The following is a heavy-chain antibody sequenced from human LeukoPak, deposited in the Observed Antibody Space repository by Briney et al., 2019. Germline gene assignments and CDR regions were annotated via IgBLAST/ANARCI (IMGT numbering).Heavy chain of an antibody. J-gene: IGHJ4*02. CDR3: AREVDWNLSN. V-gene: IGHV3-66*01. D-gene: IGHD1-7*01. CDR2: IYSGGST. CDR1: GFTVSSNY. Sequence: GGSLRLSCAASGFTVSSNYMSWVRQAPGKGLEWVSVIYSGGSTYYADSVKGRFTISRDNAKNSLYLQMNSLRAEDTAVYYCAREVDWNLSNWGQGTLVTVSS.